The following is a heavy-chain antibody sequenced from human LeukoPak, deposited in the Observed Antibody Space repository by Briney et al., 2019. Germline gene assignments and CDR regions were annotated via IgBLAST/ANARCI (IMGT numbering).Heavy chain of an antibody. CDR2: INHSGST. V-gene: IGHV4-34*01. J-gene: IGHJ6*02. Sequence: PSETLSLTCAVYGGSFSGYYWSWIRQPPGKGLEWIGEINHSGSTNYNPSLKSRVTISVDTSKNQFSLKLSSVTAADTAVYYCARGYYVPINYYHYGMDVWGQGTTVTVSS. D-gene: IGHD3-10*02. CDR3: ARGYYVPINYYHYGMDV. CDR1: GGSFSGYY.